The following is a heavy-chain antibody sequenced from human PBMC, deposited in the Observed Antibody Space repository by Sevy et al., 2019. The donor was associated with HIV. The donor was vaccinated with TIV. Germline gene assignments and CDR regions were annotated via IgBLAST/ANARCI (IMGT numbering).Heavy chain of an antibody. V-gene: IGHV3-7*01. CDR2: INQDERHI. CDR1: GFTFSNFW. Sequence: GRSLRLSCEVSGFTFSNFWMTWVRQSPGKGLEWVAYINQDERHINLLDSVRGRFTISRDNAKNSLYLQMDSLRAEDTAIYYCARDPDWGALDRWGQGTLVTVSS. D-gene: IGHD7-27*01. CDR3: ARDPDWGALDR. J-gene: IGHJ5*02.